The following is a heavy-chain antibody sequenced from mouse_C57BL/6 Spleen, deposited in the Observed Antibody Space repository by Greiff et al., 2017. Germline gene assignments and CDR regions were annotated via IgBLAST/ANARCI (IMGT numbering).Heavy chain of an antibody. CDR1: GFTFSSYA. J-gene: IGHJ4*01. D-gene: IGHD1-1*01. Sequence: EVQPVESGGGLVKPGGSLKLSCAASGFTFSSYAMSWVRQTPEKRLEWVATISDGGSYTYYPDNVKGRFTISRDNAKNNLYLQMSHLKSEDTAMYYCAREGITTVKYAMDYWGQGTSVTVSS. V-gene: IGHV5-4*01. CDR3: AREGITTVKYAMDY. CDR2: ISDGGSYT.